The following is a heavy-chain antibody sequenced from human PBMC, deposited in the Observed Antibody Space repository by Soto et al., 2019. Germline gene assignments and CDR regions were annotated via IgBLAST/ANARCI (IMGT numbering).Heavy chain of an antibody. CDR3: ARVLYSSSSSYYYYYYGMDV. CDR2: IYHRGSS. Sequence: SETLSLTCAVSGYSISSGYYWGWIRQPPRKGLEWIGSIYHRGSSYYNPSLKSRVTISVDTSKNQFSLKLSSVTAADTAVYSCARVLYSSSSSYYYYYYGMDVWGQGTTVTVSS. J-gene: IGHJ6*02. V-gene: IGHV4-38-2*01. D-gene: IGHD6-6*01. CDR1: GYSISSGYY.